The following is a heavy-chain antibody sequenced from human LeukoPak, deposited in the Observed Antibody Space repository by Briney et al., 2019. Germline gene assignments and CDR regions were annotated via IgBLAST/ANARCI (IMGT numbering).Heavy chain of an antibody. V-gene: IGHV3-30-3*01. CDR3: ARAWTTVTTGGPLDY. CDR2: ISYDGSNK. J-gene: IGHJ4*02. Sequence: GRSLRLSCAASGFTFSSYAMHWVRQAPGKGLEWVAVISYDGSNKYYADSVKGRFTISRDNSKNTLYLQMNSLRAEDTAVYYCARAWTTVTTGGPLDYWGQGTLVTVSS. D-gene: IGHD4-17*01. CDR1: GFTFSSYA.